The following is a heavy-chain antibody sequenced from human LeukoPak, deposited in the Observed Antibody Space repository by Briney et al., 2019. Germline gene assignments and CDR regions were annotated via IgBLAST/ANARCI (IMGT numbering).Heavy chain of an antibody. D-gene: IGHD3-10*01. J-gene: IGHJ4*02. CDR1: GFTFSSHA. CDR3: AREGVSFYGSGSYYNPTHYFDY. Sequence: GGTLRLSCAASGFTFSSHALNWVRQAPGKGLEWVSVISGSGGSTYYAESVKGRFTISRDNSKNTLYLQMNSLRAEDTAVYYCAREGVSFYGSGSYYNPTHYFDYWGQGTLVTVSS. CDR2: ISGSGGST. V-gene: IGHV3-23*01.